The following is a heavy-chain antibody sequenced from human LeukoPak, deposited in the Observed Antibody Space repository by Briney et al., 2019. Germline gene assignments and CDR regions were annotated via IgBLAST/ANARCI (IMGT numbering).Heavy chain of an antibody. CDR2: IWSDGTNT. J-gene: IGHJ4*02. D-gene: IGHD4-11*01. Sequence: GRSLRLSCATSGFTFSHYGMHWVRQAPGKGLEWVAVIWSDGTNTYYGDPVKGLFTISRDNFQRTVYLQMNSLRAEDTAVYYCAKDAQIGFDYSNSLDKWGQGTLVTVSS. V-gene: IGHV3-33*06. CDR1: GFTFSHYG. CDR3: AKDAQIGFDYSNSLDK.